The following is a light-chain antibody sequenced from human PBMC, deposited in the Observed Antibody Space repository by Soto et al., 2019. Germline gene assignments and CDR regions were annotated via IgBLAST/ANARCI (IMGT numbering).Light chain of an antibody. Sequence: EIVLTQSPGTLSLSPREIGRVSFMASQSVSSSYLAWFQQKPGQAPRLLIYGASNRATGIPDRFSGSGSGTEFNLTISSLQSEDFAVYYCQQYNNWPRATFGGGTKVDIK. CDR2: GAS. CDR3: QQYNNWPRAT. J-gene: IGKJ4*01. CDR1: QSVSSSY. V-gene: IGKV3-20*01.